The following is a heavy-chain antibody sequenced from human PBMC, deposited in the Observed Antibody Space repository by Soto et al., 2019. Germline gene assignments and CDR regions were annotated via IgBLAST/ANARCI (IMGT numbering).Heavy chain of an antibody. V-gene: IGHV4-34*01. CDR2: INHSGST. CDR1: GGSFSGYH. J-gene: IGHJ6*03. Sequence: SEILSLTCAVYGGSFSGYHWSWIRQPPGKGLEWIGEINHSGSTNYNPSLKSRVTISVDTSKNQFSLKLSSVTAADTVFYYCARVNDFWSGYYYMDVWGKGTTVTVSS. CDR3: ARVNDFWSGYYYMDV. D-gene: IGHD3-3*01.